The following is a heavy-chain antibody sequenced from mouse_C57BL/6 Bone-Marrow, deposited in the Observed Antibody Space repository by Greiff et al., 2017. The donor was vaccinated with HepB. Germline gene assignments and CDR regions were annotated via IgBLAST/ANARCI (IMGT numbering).Heavy chain of an antibody. J-gene: IGHJ4*01. Sequence: EVQGVESGGGLVKPGGSLKLSCAASGFTFSDYGMHWVRQAPEKGLEWVAYISSGSSTIYYADTVKGRFTISRDNATNTLFLQMTSLRSEDTAMYYCGGAPYYAMDYWGQGTSVTVSS. CDR3: GGAPYYAMDY. V-gene: IGHV5-17*01. CDR2: ISSGSSTI. CDR1: GFTFSDYG.